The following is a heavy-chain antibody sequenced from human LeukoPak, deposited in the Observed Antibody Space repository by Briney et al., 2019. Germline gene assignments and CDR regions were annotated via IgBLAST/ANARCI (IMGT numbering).Heavy chain of an antibody. Sequence: ASVTVSCKASGYTFTSYGISWVRQAPGQGLEWMGWISAYNGNTNYAQKLQGRVTMTTDTSTSTAYMELRSLRSDDTAVYYCARDRSGYDYFDYWGQGTLVTVSS. CDR3: ARDRSGYDYFDY. J-gene: IGHJ4*02. CDR2: ISAYNGNT. CDR1: GYTFTSYG. D-gene: IGHD5-12*01. V-gene: IGHV1-18*01.